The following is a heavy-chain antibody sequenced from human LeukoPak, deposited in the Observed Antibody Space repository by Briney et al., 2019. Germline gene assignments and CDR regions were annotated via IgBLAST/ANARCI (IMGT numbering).Heavy chain of an antibody. J-gene: IGHJ4*02. CDR2: ISWNSGSI. D-gene: IGHD4-17*01. Sequence: GGSLRLSCAASGFTFDDYAMHWVRQAPGKGLEWVSGISWNSGSIGYVDSVKGRFTISRDNAKNSLYLQMNSLRAEDTALYYCAKSVDYGDYADYWGQGTLVTVSS. V-gene: IGHV3-9*01. CDR3: AKSVDYGDYADY. CDR1: GFTFDDYA.